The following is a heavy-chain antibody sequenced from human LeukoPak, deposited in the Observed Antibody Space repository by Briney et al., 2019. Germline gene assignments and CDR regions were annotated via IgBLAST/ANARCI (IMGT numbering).Heavy chain of an antibody. CDR1: GGSVSSGSYY. Sequence: SETLSLTCTVSGGSVSSGSYYWSWIRQPPGKGLEWIGYIYYSGSTNYNPSLKSRVTISVDTSKNQFSLKLSSVTAADTAVYYCAREGLSYDEPGSGTGFDYWGQGTLVTVSS. CDR3: AREGLSYDEPGSGTGFDY. CDR2: IYYSGST. V-gene: IGHV4-61*01. D-gene: IGHD3-3*01. J-gene: IGHJ4*02.